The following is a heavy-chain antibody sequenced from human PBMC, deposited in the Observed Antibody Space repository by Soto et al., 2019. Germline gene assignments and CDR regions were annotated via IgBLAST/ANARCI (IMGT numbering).Heavy chain of an antibody. J-gene: IGHJ3*02. CDR2: IIPIFGTA. Sequence: SVKVSCKASGGTFSSYAISWVRQAPGQGLEWMGGIIPIFGTANYAQKFQGRVTITADESTSTAYMELSSLRSEDTAVYYCARGWGVTMIVVGPFDIWGQGTMVTVSS. CDR1: GGTFSSYA. D-gene: IGHD3-22*01. V-gene: IGHV1-69*13. CDR3: ARGWGVTMIVVGPFDI.